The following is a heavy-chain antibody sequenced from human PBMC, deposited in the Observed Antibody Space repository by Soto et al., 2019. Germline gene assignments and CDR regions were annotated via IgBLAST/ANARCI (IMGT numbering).Heavy chain of an antibody. V-gene: IGHV3-53*05. J-gene: IGHJ4*02. CDR1: GFTVSSNY. CDR2: VYSGGAT. D-gene: IGHD3-10*01. Sequence: SLRLSCAASGFTVSSNYMTWVRQAPGKGLEWVSLVYSGGATHYAASVKGRFTISTDSSQSTMFLQMNSLRTEDTATCYCVRGRYGSEIHWGQGTKVTVSS. CDR3: VRGRYGSEIH.